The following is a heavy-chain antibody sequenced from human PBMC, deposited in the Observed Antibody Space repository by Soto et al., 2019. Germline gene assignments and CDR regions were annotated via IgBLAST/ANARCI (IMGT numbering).Heavy chain of an antibody. D-gene: IGHD2-2*01. Sequence: SETLSLACAVSGGSISSGGYSWSWIRQPPGKGLEWIGYIYHSGSTYYNPSLKSRVTISVDRSKNQFSLKLSSVTAADTAVYYCARVPDRWGQGTLVTVSS. CDR1: GGSISSGGYS. J-gene: IGHJ5*02. V-gene: IGHV4-30-2*01. CDR2: IYHSGST. CDR3: ARVPDR.